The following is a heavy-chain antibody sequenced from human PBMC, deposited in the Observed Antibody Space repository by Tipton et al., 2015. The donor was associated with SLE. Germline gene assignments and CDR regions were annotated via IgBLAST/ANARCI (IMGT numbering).Heavy chain of an antibody. CDR2: ISYSGST. J-gene: IGHJ4*02. D-gene: IGHD6-19*01. CDR3: ARGPPGYSSGWYLDY. CDR1: GGSISGYY. V-gene: IGHV4-59*01. Sequence: TLSLTCTVSGGSISGYYWSWIRQPPGKGLEWIGFISYSGSTNYNPSLKSRVTISVDTSKNQFSLKLSSVTAADTALYYCARGPPGYSSGWYLDYWGQGTLVTVSS.